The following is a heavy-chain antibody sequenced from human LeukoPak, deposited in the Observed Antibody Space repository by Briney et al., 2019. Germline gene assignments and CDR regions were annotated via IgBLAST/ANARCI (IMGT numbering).Heavy chain of an antibody. CDR1: GFTFSSYG. J-gene: IGHJ5*02. D-gene: IGHD2-2*01. Sequence: GGSLRLSCAASGFTFSSYGMHWVRQAPGKGLEWVSYISSSSHSIYCADSVRGRFTISRDNAKNSLYLQMNSLRAEDTAVYYCARRVVPAAILLGNWFDPWGQGTLVTVSS. V-gene: IGHV3-48*01. CDR2: ISSSSHSI. CDR3: ARRVVPAAILLGNWFDP.